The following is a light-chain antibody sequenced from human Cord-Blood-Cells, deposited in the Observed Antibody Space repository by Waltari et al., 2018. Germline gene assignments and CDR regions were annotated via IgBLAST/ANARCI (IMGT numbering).Light chain of an antibody. Sequence: QSVLTQPPSASGTPGQRVTISCSGSSSNIGSNYVYWYQQLPGTAPKLLIYRNNQWPSGVPHRFSGSKSGTSASLAISGLRSEDEADYYCAAWDDSLSGWVFGGGTKLTVL. CDR1: SSNIGSNY. V-gene: IGLV1-47*01. J-gene: IGLJ3*02. CDR2: RNN. CDR3: AAWDDSLSGWV.